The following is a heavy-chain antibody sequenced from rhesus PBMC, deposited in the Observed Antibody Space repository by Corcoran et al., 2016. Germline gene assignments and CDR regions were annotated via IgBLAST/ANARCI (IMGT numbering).Heavy chain of an antibody. D-gene: IGHD6-25*01. Sequence: QVTLKESGPALVKPTQTLTLTCTFSGFSLSTSGMGVGWIRQPPRKPLEWLAHIYWDDDKRYSTSLKSRLTISKDTSKNQVVLTMTNMDPVDTATYYCARSLAAAGTTFFDYWGQGVLVTVSS. CDR2: IYWDDDK. CDR1: GFSLSTSGMG. J-gene: IGHJ4*01. CDR3: ARSLAAAGTTFFDY. V-gene: IGHV2-1*01.